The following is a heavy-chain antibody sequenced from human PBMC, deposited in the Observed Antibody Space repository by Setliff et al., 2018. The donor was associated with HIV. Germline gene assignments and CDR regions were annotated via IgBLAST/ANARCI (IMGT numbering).Heavy chain of an antibody. J-gene: IGHJ5*02. CDR1: GYSIGSGYY. CDR3: ARAGLTLTDWFDP. Sequence: SETLSLTCTVSGYSIGSGYYWGWSRQTPERGLEWIGSIIYHGTTYINPSLTGRVSMSLDTSKNQFSLTLPSVTAADTAVYYCARAGLTLTDWFDPWGQGSLVTVSS. V-gene: IGHV4-38-2*02. CDR2: IIYHGTT.